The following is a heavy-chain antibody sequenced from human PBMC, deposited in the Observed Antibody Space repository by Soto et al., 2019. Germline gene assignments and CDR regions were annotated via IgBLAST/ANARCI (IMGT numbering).Heavy chain of an antibody. D-gene: IGHD6-13*01. Sequence: TLSLTCTVSGDSISSSNWWSLVRHAPGKGLEWIGEIYHRGSTNYNPSLKSRVTISVDKSKNQFSLKLTSVTAADTAVYYCTRVAAAGASAAAGASDYWGQGTLVTVSS. J-gene: IGHJ4*02. CDR2: IYHRGST. CDR3: TRVAAAGASAAAGASDY. V-gene: IGHV4-4*02. CDR1: GDSISSSNW.